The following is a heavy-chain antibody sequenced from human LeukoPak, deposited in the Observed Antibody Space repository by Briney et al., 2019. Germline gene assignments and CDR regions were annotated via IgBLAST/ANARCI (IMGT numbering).Heavy chain of an antibody. D-gene: IGHD3-10*01. CDR1: GGTFSSYA. V-gene: IGHV1-8*02. J-gene: IGHJ6*02. Sequence: ASVKVSCKASGGTFSSYAISWVRQAPGQGLEWMGWMNPNSGNTGYAQKFQGRVTMTRNTSISSAYMELSSLRSEDTAVYYCASVYYGSGSYHYYGMDVWGQGTTVTVSS. CDR3: ASVYYGSGSYHYYGMDV. CDR2: MNPNSGNT.